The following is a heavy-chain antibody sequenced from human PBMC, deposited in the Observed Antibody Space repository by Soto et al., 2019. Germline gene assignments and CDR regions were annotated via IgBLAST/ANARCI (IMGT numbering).Heavy chain of an antibody. J-gene: IGHJ6*02. CDR3: ARHGNHWSYYYYGMDV. V-gene: IGHV5-51*01. D-gene: IGHD2-8*02. Sequence: GESLKISCKGSGYSFTSYWIGWVRQMPGKGLEWMGIIYPGDSDTRYSPSFQGQVTISADKSISTAYLQWSSLKASDTAMYYCARHGNHWSYYYYGMDVWGQGTTVTVSS. CDR1: GYSFTSYW. CDR2: IYPGDSDT.